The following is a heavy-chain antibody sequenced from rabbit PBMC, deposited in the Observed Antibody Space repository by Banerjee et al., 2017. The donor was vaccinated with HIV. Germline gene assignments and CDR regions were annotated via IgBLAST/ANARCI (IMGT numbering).Heavy chain of an antibody. CDR2: IDNGDGST. J-gene: IGHJ4*01. CDR1: GFSFSSSYW. D-gene: IGHD2-1*01. CDR3: ARHSGWSDGSFAFKL. Sequence: QSLEESGGGLVQPEGSLTLTCTASGFSFSSSYWMCWVRQAPGKGPEWIACIDNGDGSTYYASWAKGRFTISKTSSTTVTLQMTSLTAADTATYFYARHSGWSDGSFAFKLWGPGTLVTVS. V-gene: IGHV1S40*01.